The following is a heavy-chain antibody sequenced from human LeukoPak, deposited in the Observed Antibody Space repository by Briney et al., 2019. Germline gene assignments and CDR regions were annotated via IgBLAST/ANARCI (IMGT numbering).Heavy chain of an antibody. D-gene: IGHD6-13*01. CDR1: GYTFTSYD. V-gene: IGHV1-8*01. J-gene: IGHJ4*02. CDR3: ARGLRVPAAAAGTTAYYFDY. CDR2: MNPIIGKT. Sequence: VASVKVSCKASGYTFTSYDINWVRQATGQGVEWMGWMNPIIGKTGYAQKFQGRVTMTRNTSISTAYMELSSLRSEDTAVYYCARGLRVPAAAAGTTAYYFDYWGQGTLVTVSS.